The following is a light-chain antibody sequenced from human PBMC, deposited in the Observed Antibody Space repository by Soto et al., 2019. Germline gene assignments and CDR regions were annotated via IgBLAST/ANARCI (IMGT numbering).Light chain of an antibody. CDR2: KAS. CDR3: QQYNTYSALT. CDR1: QSICSW. Sequence: DIQMTQSPSTLSASVGDRVTITCRASQSICSWLAWYQQKPGKAPKLLFYKASSLESGVPSRFSGSGSGTEFTLTISSLQPGDFATYYCQQYNTYSALTFGGGTKVEIK. J-gene: IGKJ4*01. V-gene: IGKV1-5*03.